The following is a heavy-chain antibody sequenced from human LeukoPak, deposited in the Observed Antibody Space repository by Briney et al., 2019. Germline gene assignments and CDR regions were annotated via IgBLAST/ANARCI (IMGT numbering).Heavy chain of an antibody. CDR3: ARGGRVVAATGPIDY. Sequence: ASVKVSCKASGYTFTGYYMHWVRQAPGQGLEWMGWINPNSGGTNYAQKFQGRVTMTRDTSISTAYMELSRLRSDDTAVYYCARGGRVVAATGPIDYWGQGTLVTISS. CDR1: GYTFTGYY. D-gene: IGHD2-15*01. V-gene: IGHV1-2*02. CDR2: INPNSGGT. J-gene: IGHJ4*02.